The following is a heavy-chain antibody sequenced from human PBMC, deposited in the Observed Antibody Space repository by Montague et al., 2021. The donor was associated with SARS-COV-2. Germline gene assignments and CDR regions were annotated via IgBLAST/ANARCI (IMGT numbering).Heavy chain of an antibody. Sequence: SETLSLTCTVSGSISGYYWTWIRQSAGKGLEWIGRLSSSGGIDXXASLXIRVTMSLDTSKIQLSLKLSSVTAADTAVYYCARQYIGYNRRFDYWGQGALVTGSP. CDR1: GSISGYY. J-gene: IGHJ4*02. CDR2: LSSSGGI. V-gene: IGHV4-4*07. D-gene: IGHD5-12*01. CDR3: ARQYIGYNRRFDY.